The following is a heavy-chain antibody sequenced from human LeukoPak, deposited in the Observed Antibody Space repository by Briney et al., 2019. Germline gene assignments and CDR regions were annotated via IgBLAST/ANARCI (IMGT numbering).Heavy chain of an antibody. D-gene: IGHD4/OR15-4a*01. CDR3: AKDTVPYGDSAYSRVNGPLDY. CDR1: GFTFSILA. V-gene: IGHV3-23*01. CDR2: FSCCESRT. Sequence: PGGSMSLSCVASGFTFSILAMSWVRQAPERGLEWVSRFSCCESRTNYADSVKGRFTIFRDNSKNPLYLQMNSLRAEDTAMYYCAKDTVPYGDSAYSRVNGPLDYWGLGTVVTVSS. J-gene: IGHJ4*02.